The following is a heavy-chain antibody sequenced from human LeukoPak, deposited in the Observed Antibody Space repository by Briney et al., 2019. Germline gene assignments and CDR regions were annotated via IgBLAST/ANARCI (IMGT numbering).Heavy chain of an antibody. CDR1: GGSISSYY. V-gene: IGHV4-59*01. D-gene: IGHD5-24*01. CDR2: ISYRGTT. J-gene: IGHJ4*02. Sequence: SETLSLTCTVSGGSISSYYWSWIRQPPGKGLEWIGYISYRGTTNYNPSLKGRVTISVDTSKNQFFLKLSSVTAADTAVYYCARASETATIVDYWGQGTLVTVSS. CDR3: ARASETATIVDY.